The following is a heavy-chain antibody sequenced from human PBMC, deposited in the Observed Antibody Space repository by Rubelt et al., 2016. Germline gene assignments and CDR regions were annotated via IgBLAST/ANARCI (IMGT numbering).Heavy chain of an antibody. D-gene: IGHD2-2*01. CDR2: IYHSGCP. J-gene: IGHJ6*02. CDR3: ARETAARYYYYYYGMDV. V-gene: IGHV4-39*07. CDR1: GGSISSSSYY. Sequence: QVQLQESGPGLVKPSETLSLTCTVSGGSISSSSYYWGWIRQPPGKGLEWIGSIYHSGCPYYNPARKSRCTISLDQSRNDVSRRLSAVTAAETAVYYWARETAARYYYYYYGMDVWGQGTTVTVSS.